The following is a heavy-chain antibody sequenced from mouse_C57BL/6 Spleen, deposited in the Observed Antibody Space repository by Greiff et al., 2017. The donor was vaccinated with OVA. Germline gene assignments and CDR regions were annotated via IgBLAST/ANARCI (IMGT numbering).Heavy chain of an antibody. CDR1: GFSFNTYA. D-gene: IGHD1-1*01. CDR2: IRSKSNNYAT. CDR3: VSLLLLRD. V-gene: IGHV10-1*01. Sequence: EADGGLVQPKGSLKLSCAASGFSFNTYAMNWVRQAPGKGLEWVARIRSKSNNYATYYADSVKDRFTISRDDSESMLYLQMNNLKTEDTAMYYCVSLLLLRDWGQGTLVTVSA. J-gene: IGHJ3*01.